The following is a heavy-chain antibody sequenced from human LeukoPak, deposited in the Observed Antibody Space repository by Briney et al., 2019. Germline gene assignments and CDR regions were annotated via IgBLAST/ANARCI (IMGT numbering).Heavy chain of an antibody. Sequence: AVKVSCKASGGTFSSYAISWVRQAPGQGLEWMGGIIPTFGTAIYAQKFQGRVTITADKSTSTAYMELSSLRSEDTAVYYCARDLSSGWYYFDYWGQGTLVSVSS. CDR2: IIPTFGTA. D-gene: IGHD6-19*01. CDR3: ARDLSSGWYYFDY. V-gene: IGHV1-69*06. CDR1: GGTFSSYA. J-gene: IGHJ4*02.